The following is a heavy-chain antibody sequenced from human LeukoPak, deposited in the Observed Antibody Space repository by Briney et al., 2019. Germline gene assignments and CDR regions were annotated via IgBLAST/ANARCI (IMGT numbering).Heavy chain of an antibody. Sequence: GGSLRLSCAASGFTVSSSYMYWVRQAPGKGLEWVSFFYRGDSTYYAESVRGRFTISRDNAKNSLYLQMNSLRAEDTAVYYCARDPYSYYDSSGYYSYWGQGTLVTVSS. CDR1: GFTVSSSY. V-gene: IGHV3-53*01. J-gene: IGHJ4*02. D-gene: IGHD3-22*01. CDR2: FYRGDST. CDR3: ARDPYSYYDSSGYYSY.